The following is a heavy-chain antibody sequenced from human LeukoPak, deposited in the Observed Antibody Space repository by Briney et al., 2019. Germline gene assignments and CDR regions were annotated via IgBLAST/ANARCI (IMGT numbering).Heavy chain of an antibody. CDR3: AREITGIRTHEAFDI. Sequence: GSSVKVSCKASGGTFGSYAISWVRQAPGQGLEWMGGIIPIFGTANYAQKFQGRVTITTDESTSTAYMELSSLRSEDTAVYYCAREITGIRTHEAFDIWGQGTMVTVSS. D-gene: IGHD2-8*02. CDR2: IIPIFGTA. V-gene: IGHV1-69*05. J-gene: IGHJ3*02. CDR1: GGTFGSYA.